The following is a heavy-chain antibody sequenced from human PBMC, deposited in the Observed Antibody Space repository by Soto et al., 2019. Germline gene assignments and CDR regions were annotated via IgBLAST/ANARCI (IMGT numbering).Heavy chain of an antibody. D-gene: IGHD5-12*01. J-gene: IGHJ3*02. CDR3: ALRGEVATIIPDAFDI. V-gene: IGHV2-5*02. CDR2: IYWDDDK. Sequence: SGPTLVNPTQTLTLTCTFSGISLSTDAVGVAWIRQPPGKALEWLALIYWDDDKRYSPSLKSRLTIIKDTSKNQVVLTMTNMDPVDTATYYCALRGEVATIIPDAFDIWGPGTSVTVSS. CDR1: GISLSTDAVG.